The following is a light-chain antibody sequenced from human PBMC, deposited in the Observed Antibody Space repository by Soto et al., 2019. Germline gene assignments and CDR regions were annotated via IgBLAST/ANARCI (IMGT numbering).Light chain of an antibody. J-gene: IGLJ2*01. CDR1: NSNIGADFN. CDR3: QSYDSSLNVVV. V-gene: IGLV1-40*01. CDR2: ATN. Sequence: QSVPTQPPSVSGAPGQRAIISCTGSNSNIGADFNVHWYQHLPGTAPKLLLYATNDRPAGVPERFSGSRSDTSASLSITGRHAEDEDEYYCQSYDSSLNVVVFGVGTKLTVL.